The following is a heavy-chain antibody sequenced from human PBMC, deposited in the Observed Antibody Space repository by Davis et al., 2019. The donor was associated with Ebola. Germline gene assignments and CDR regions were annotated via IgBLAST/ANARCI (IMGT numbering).Heavy chain of an antibody. CDR1: GFTFSNAW. CDR2: IKSKTDGGTT. V-gene: IGHV3-15*01. Sequence: GESLKISCAASGFTFSNAWMSWVRQAPGKGLEWVGRIKSKTDGGTTDYAAPVKGRFTISRDDSKNTLYLQMNSLKTEDTAVYYCARAGMGIQLWLIFDYWGQGTLVTVSS. CDR3: ARAGMGIQLWLIFDY. D-gene: IGHD5-18*01. J-gene: IGHJ4*02.